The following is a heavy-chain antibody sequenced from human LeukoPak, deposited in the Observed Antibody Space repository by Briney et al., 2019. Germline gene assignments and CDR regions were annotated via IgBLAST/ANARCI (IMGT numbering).Heavy chain of an antibody. J-gene: IGHJ5*02. Sequence: SETLSLTCTVSGGSINSHYWSWIRQPPGKGLEWIGYIYYSGSTNYDPSLKSRVTISVGTSKNQFSLKLSSVTAADTAVYYCARIGHSIQNWFDPWGQGTLVTVSS. V-gene: IGHV4-59*11. CDR2: IYYSGST. CDR1: GGSINSHY. D-gene: IGHD1-1*01. CDR3: ARIGHSIQNWFDP.